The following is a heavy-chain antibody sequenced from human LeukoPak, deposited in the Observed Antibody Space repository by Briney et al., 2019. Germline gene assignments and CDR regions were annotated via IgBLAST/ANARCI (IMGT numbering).Heavy chain of an antibody. Sequence: GGSLRLSCAASGFTFSDYYMSWIRQAPGKGLEWVSYISSSSSYTNYADSVKGRFTISRDNAKNSLYLQTNSLRAEDTAVYYCARGGVVPAEYFQHWGQGTLVTVSS. CDR2: ISSSSSYT. CDR1: GFTFSDYY. D-gene: IGHD2-21*01. V-gene: IGHV3-11*03. CDR3: ARGGVVPAEYFQH. J-gene: IGHJ1*01.